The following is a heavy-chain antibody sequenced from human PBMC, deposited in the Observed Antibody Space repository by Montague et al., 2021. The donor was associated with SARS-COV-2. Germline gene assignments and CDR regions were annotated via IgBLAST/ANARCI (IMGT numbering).Heavy chain of an antibody. CDR1: GFTFSSYA. Sequence: SLRLSCAASGFTFSSYAMHWVRQAPGKGLEWVAVISYDGSNKYYVDSVKGRFTISRDNSKNTLYLQMNSLRAEDTAVYYCAREGLGNYYDSSGYDPFDYWGQGTLSPSPQ. CDR2: ISYDGSNK. V-gene: IGHV3-30*04. J-gene: IGHJ4*02. CDR3: AREGLGNYYDSSGYDPFDY. D-gene: IGHD3-22*01.